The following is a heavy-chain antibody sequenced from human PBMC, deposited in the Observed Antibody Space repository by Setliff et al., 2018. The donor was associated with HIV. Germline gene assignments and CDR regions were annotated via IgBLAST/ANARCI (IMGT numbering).Heavy chain of an antibody. Sequence: GGSLRLSCAASGFTFSSFWMSWVRQAPGKGLEWVAHINQDGSEKNHVDSAKGRFTISRDNARNLVYLQMNSLKGDDTDVYYCARDVAVAATEFWGQGIQVTVSS. D-gene: IGHD6-19*01. V-gene: IGHV3-7*03. CDR3: ARDVAVAATEF. J-gene: IGHJ4*02. CDR1: GFTFSSFW. CDR2: INQDGSEK.